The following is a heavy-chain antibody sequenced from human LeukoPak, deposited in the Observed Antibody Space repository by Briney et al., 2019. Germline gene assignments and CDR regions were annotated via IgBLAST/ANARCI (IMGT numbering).Heavy chain of an antibody. J-gene: IGHJ4*02. CDR3: AREGYTRSSYFDY. V-gene: IGHV4-31*03. CDR1: GGTISSGGFY. D-gene: IGHD6-6*01. CDR2: ISYIGNT. Sequence: PSETLSLTCSVSGGTISSGGFYWSWLRQHPGKGLEWIGYISYIGNTYYNPSLKSRVTISVDTSKNQFYLNLSSVTAADTAVYYCAREGYTRSSYFDYWGQGTLVTVSS.